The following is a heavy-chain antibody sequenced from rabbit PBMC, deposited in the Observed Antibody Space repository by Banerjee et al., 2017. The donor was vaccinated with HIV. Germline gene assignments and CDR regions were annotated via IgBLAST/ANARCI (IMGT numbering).Heavy chain of an antibody. Sequence: QSLEESGGDLVKPGASLTLTCTASGFSFSSSDYMCWVRQAPGKGLEWIACIYAGTSGSTYSAIWAKGRFTISKTSSTTVTLQMTSLTAADTATYFCARDTGTSFSTYGMDLWGPGTLVTVS. J-gene: IGHJ6*01. CDR1: GFSFSSSDY. CDR3: ARDTGTSFSTYGMDL. D-gene: IGHD7-1*01. CDR2: IYAGTSGST. V-gene: IGHV1S40*01.